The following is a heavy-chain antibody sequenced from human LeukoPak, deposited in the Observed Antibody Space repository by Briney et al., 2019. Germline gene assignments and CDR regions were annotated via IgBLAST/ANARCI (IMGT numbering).Heavy chain of an antibody. CDR2: IWNDGSNK. Sequence: GRSLRLSCAASGFTFSGYAMHWVRQAPGQGLEWVAVIWNDGSNKEYGDSVKGRFTISRDNSKNTLFLQMSSLRAEDTAVYYCARDFSRYSGSYVDHWGQGTLVTVSS. V-gene: IGHV3-33*01. CDR3: ARDFSRYSGSYVDH. CDR1: GFTFSGYA. J-gene: IGHJ5*02. D-gene: IGHD1-26*01.